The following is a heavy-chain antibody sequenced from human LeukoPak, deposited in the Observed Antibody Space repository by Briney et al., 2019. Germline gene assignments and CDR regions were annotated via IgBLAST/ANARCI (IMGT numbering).Heavy chain of an antibody. V-gene: IGHV4-34*01. CDR3: ARGPNSDMVRGVMSGSWFDP. CDR1: GGSFSGYY. CDR2: INHSGST. Sequence: SETLSLTCAVYGGSFSGYYWSWIRQPPGKGLEWIGEINHSGSTNYNPSLKSRVTIPVDTSKNQFSLKLSSVTAADTAVYYCARGPNSDMVRGVMSGSWFDPWGQGTLVTVSS. J-gene: IGHJ5*02. D-gene: IGHD3-10*01.